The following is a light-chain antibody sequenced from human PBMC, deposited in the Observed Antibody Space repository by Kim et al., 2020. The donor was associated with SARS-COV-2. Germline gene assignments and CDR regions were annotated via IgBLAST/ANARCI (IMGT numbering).Light chain of an antibody. CDR2: KGS. J-gene: IGKJ1*01. CDR1: QSIRAS. Sequence: AHVGERVSITCRARQSIRASLARYQQKTGEAPKLLIYKGSRVESGVPSRCSGSGSGTEFTLTISSLQPDDIATYNCEQHNSYTRTFGQGTKVDIK. V-gene: IGKV1-5*03. CDR3: EQHNSYTRT.